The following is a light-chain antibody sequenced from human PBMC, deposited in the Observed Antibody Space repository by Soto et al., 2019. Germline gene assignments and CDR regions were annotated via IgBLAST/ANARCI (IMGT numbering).Light chain of an antibody. Sequence: EIGLTQSPGTLPLSAGERATLSCTASQSVSTTYLAWYQQKPGQAPRLLIYGASSRATGIPDRFSGSGSGTDFTLTISRLEPEDFAVYYCQQYGSSRWTFGQGTKVDIK. CDR1: QSVSTTY. V-gene: IGKV3-20*01. CDR2: GAS. CDR3: QQYGSSRWT. J-gene: IGKJ1*01.